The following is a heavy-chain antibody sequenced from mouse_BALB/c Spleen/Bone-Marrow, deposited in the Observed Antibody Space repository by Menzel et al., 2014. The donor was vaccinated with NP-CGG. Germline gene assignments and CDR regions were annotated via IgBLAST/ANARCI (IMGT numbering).Heavy chain of an antibody. Sequence: LQQPGSELVRPGASVKLSCKASGYTFTSYWMHWVKQRPGQGLEWIGNIYPGSGRTNYDEKFKSKATLTVDTSSSTAYRQLSILTSEDSAVYFCTITTTASYAMDYWGQGTSVTASS. V-gene: IGHV1S22*01. CDR1: GYTFTSYW. D-gene: IGHD1-1*01. CDR3: TITTTASYAMDY. CDR2: IYPGSGRT. J-gene: IGHJ4*01.